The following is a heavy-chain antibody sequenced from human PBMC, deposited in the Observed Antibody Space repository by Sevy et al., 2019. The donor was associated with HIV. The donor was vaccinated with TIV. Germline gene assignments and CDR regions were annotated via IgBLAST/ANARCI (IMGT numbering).Heavy chain of an antibody. CDR3: AITKDYYDNSGSPFDY. V-gene: IGHV1-24*01. D-gene: IGHD3-22*01. CDR1: GYTLTKLA. Sequence: ASLKVSCKVSGYTLTKLAMHWERQAPGTGLEWMGTFDPEDAETIYAQKFQGRVTMTEDTSIDTAYMELSSLRSEDTAVFYCAITKDYYDNSGSPFDYWGQGTLVTVSS. CDR2: FDPEDAET. J-gene: IGHJ4*02.